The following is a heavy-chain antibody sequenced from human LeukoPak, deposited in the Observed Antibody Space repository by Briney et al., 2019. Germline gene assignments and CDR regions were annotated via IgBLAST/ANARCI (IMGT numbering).Heavy chain of an antibody. D-gene: IGHD3-10*01. CDR1: GFTFSSYA. CDR2: ISGSGGST. Sequence: GGSLRLSCAAYGFTFSSYAMSWVRQAPGKGLEWVSAISGSGGSTYYADSVKGRFTISRDNSKNTLYLQMNSLRAEDTAVYYCAEDSGLGELLHYYFDYWGQGTLVTVSS. V-gene: IGHV3-23*01. CDR3: AEDSGLGELLHYYFDY. J-gene: IGHJ4*02.